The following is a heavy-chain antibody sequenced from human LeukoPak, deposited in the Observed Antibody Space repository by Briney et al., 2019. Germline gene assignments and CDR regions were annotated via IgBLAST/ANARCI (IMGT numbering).Heavy chain of an antibody. Sequence: SSETLSLTCTVSGFSINSGYYWGWIRQPPGKGLEWIGSIYYSGSTYYNPSLKSRVTISVDTSKNQFSLKLSSVTAADTAVYYCARGRPPGIAAAGKGWFDPWGQGTLVTVSS. CDR3: ARGRPPGIAAAGKGWFDP. J-gene: IGHJ5*02. CDR2: IYYSGST. CDR1: GFSINSGYY. D-gene: IGHD6-13*01. V-gene: IGHV4-38-2*02.